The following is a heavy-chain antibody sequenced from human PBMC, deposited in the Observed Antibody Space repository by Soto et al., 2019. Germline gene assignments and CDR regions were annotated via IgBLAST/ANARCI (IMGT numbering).Heavy chain of an antibody. J-gene: IGHJ6*02. D-gene: IGHD3-10*01. CDR2: ITGGGEST. CDR1: GFTFSRYA. Sequence: PGGSLRLSCAASGFTFSRYAMSWVRQAPGKGLEWVSGITGGGESTYYADSVKGRFTISRDSSKNTLYLQMNSLRAEDTAVYYCAKDHVKPVRGAKSYYYYYGMDVWGQGTTVTVSS. CDR3: AKDHVKPVRGAKSYYYYYGMDV. V-gene: IGHV3-23*01.